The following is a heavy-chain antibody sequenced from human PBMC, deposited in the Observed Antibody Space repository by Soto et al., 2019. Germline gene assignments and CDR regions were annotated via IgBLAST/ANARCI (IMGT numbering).Heavy chain of an antibody. CDR3: ARVGRIGDYGYYFDY. CDR1: VCTFTNYT. CDR2: IIPILDRA. D-gene: IGHD4-17*01. Sequence: QVQLVQSGAAVRKPGSSVKVSCKASVCTFTNYTLSWVRQAPGHGLEWMGRIIPILDRANYALKFQGRVTISADQSTSTVYIELSSLRSQDTDVYYCARVGRIGDYGYYFDYWGQGALVIVSS. V-gene: IGHV1-69*08. J-gene: IGHJ4*01.